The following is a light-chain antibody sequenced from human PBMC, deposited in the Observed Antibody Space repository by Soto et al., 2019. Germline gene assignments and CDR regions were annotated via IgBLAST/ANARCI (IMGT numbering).Light chain of an antibody. J-gene: IGKJ1*01. CDR1: QSVSSSY. Sequence: EIVLTQSPGTLSLSPGERATLSCRASQSVSSSYLAWYQQKPGQAPRRLIYGASSRATGIPDRFSGSGSGTAFTLTISRLEPEDCAVYYCQQYGSSPQTFGQGTKVEIK. V-gene: IGKV3-20*01. CDR2: GAS. CDR3: QQYGSSPQT.